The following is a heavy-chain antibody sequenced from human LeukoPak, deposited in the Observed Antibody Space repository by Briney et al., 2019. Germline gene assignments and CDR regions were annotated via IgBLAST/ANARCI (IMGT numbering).Heavy chain of an antibody. D-gene: IGHD3-16*01. CDR2: INSDGSST. J-gene: IGHJ6*03. V-gene: IGHV3-74*01. Sequence: PGGSLRLSCAASGFTFSSYWMHWVRHAPGKGLVWVSRINSDGSSTSYADSVKGRFTISRDNAKNTLYLQMNSLRAEDTAVYYCARDYTQYYYYYYMDVWGKGTTVTVSS. CDR3: ARDYTQYYYYYYMDV. CDR1: GFTFSSYW.